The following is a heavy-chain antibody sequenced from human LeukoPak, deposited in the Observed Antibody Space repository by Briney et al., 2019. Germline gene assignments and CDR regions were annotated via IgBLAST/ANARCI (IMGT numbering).Heavy chain of an antibody. CDR3: ARRWTVNWFDP. D-gene: IGHD3/OR15-3a*01. V-gene: IGHV4-4*09. J-gene: IGHJ5*02. Sequence: SETLSLTCTVSGGSISSYYWSWIRQPPGKGLEWIGYIYTSGSTNYNPSLKSRVTISVDTSKNQFSLKLSSVTAADTAVYYCARRWTVNWFDPWGQRTLVTVSS. CDR1: GGSISSYY. CDR2: IYTSGST.